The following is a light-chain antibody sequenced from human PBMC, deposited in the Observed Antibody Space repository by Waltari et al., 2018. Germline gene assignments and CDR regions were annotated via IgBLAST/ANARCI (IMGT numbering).Light chain of an antibody. CDR3: SSYAGSNNLV. CDR2: EVN. J-gene: IGLJ2*01. V-gene: IGLV2-8*01. Sequence: QSALTQPPSAPGSPGQSVPIPCTGTSSDVGFYNYVSWYKPHPGKAPKLMIYEVNTRPSGFPARFSASKSGNTASLTVSGRQAEDEGDYSCSSYAGSNNLVFGGGTKLTVL. CDR1: SSDVGFYNY.